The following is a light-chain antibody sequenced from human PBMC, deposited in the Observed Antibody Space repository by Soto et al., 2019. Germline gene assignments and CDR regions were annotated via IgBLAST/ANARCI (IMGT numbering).Light chain of an antibody. J-gene: IGLJ1*01. V-gene: IGLV2-8*01. CDR2: EVS. Sequence: QSVLTQPPSASGSPGQSVTISCTGTRSDVGGYNYVSWYQQHPGKAPKLMIYEVSKRPSGVPDRFSGSKSGNSASLTVSGVQAEDEADYYCSSYAGSNNFVFGTGTKLTVL. CDR3: SSYAGSNNFV. CDR1: RSDVGGYNY.